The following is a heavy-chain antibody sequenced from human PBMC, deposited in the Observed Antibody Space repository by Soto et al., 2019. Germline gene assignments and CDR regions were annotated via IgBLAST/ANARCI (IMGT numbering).Heavy chain of an antibody. CDR2: ISYDGSNK. D-gene: IGHD6-13*01. V-gene: IGHV3-30*18. J-gene: IGHJ3*02. Sequence: RGSLRLSCAASGFTFSSYAMSWVRQAPGKGLEWVAVISYDGSNKYYADSVKGRFTISRDNSKNTLYLQMNRLTAENTAVYYGAKGRLTSRSWYAFDIWGQGTMVTVSS. CDR3: AKGRLTSRSWYAFDI. CDR1: GFTFSSYA.